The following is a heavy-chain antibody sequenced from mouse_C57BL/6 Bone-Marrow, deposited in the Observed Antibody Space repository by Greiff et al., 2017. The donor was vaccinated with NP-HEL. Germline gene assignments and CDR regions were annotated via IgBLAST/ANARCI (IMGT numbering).Heavy chain of an antibody. J-gene: IGHJ1*03. CDR1: GYTFTSYW. CDR2: IHPNSGST. D-gene: IGHD2-3*01. CDR3: ARRGLLRYWYFDV. V-gene: IGHV1-64*01. Sequence: QVQLQQPGAELVKPGASVKLSCKASGYTFTSYWMHWVKQRPGQGLEWIGMIHPNSGSTNYNEKFKSKATLTVDKSSSTAYMQLSSLTSEDSAVYYCARRGLLRYWYFDVWGTGTTVTVSS.